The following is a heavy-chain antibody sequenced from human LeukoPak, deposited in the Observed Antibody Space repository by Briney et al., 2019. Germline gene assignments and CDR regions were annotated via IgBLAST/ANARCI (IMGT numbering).Heavy chain of an antibody. CDR3: ARRRSGMISMDY. J-gene: IGHJ4*02. D-gene: IGHD3-3*02. CDR1: GGSISSSSYY. CDR2: IYYSGST. Sequence: SETLSLTCTVSGGSISSSSYYWGWIRQPPGKGLEWIGSIYYSGSTYYNPSLKSRVSISVDTSKNQFSLKLSSVTAADTDVYYCARRRSGMISMDYWGQGTLVTVSS. V-gene: IGHV4-39*01.